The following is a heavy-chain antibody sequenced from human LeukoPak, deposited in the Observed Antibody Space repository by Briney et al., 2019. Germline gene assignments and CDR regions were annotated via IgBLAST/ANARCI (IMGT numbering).Heavy chain of an antibody. CDR3: ASGGGSSVDYYGMDV. D-gene: IGHD3-16*01. V-gene: IGHV4-59*01. Sequence: PSETLSLTCTVSGGSISSYYWSWIRQPSGKGLEWIGYIYYSGSTNYNPSLKSRVTISVDTSKNQFSLKLSSVTAADTAVYYCASGGGSSVDYYGMDVWGQGTTVTVSS. J-gene: IGHJ6*02. CDR1: GGSISSYY. CDR2: IYYSGST.